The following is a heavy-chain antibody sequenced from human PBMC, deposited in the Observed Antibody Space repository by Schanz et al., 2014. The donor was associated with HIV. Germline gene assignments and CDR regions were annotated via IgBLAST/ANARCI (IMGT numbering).Heavy chain of an antibody. CDR1: GFTFRTHG. J-gene: IGHJ6*02. CDR3: ARGSGPYYYYYGMDV. D-gene: IGHD3-10*01. V-gene: IGHV3-33*08. CDR2: IGYDGNNK. Sequence: QVQLVESGGGVVQPGRSLRLSCAASGFTFRTHGIHWVRQAPGKGLEWGAIIGYDGNNKYYADSVKGRFTISRDNSKNTLYLQMNSLRAEDTAVYYCARGSGPYYYYYGMDVWGQGTTVTVSS.